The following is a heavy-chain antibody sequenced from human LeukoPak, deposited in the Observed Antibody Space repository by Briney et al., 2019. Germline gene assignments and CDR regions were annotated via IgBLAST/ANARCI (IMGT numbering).Heavy chain of an antibody. D-gene: IGHD6-13*01. J-gene: IGHJ5*02. Sequence: GASVKDSCKASGYIFSNYGISWVRQAPGQGLEWMGWISAHNGNTNYAQKFQGRVSMTTDTSTTTAHMELRTLRSDDTAVYYCVRDRYWVAGTGWFDAWGQGTLSPSPQ. CDR2: ISAHNGNT. V-gene: IGHV1-18*01. CDR3: VRDRYWVAGTGWFDA. CDR1: GYIFSNYG.